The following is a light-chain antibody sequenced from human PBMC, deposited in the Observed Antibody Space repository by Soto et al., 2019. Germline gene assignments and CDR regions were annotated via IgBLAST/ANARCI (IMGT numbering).Light chain of an antibody. V-gene: IGLV2-18*02. CDR2: EVN. CDR3: TSTSTKYFVIL. Sequence: QSALTQPPSVSGSPGQSVTISCTGTSSDIGHAVRVSWYQQSPGTAPKLMIYEVNNRPSGVPDRFSGSKSGNTASLTISGLQPEDEADYYCTSTSTKYFVILFGGGTQLTVL. J-gene: IGLJ2*01. CDR1: SSDIGHAVR.